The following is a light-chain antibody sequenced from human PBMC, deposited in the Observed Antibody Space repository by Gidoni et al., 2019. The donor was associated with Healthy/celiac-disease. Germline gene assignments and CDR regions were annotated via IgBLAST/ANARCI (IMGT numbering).Light chain of an antibody. CDR2: WAS. CDR1: QSVLYSSNNKNY. Sequence: VALGERATIHCKSSQSVLYSSNNKNYLAWYQQKPGQPPKLLIYWASTRESGVPDRFSGSGSGTDFTLTISSLQAEDVAVYYCQQYYSTPPRTFGQGTKVEIK. V-gene: IGKV4-1*01. CDR3: QQYYSTPPRT. J-gene: IGKJ1*01.